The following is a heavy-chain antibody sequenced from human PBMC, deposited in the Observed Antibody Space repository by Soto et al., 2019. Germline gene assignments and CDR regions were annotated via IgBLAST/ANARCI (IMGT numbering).Heavy chain of an antibody. CDR1: GCSISSDGYS. D-gene: IGHD3-22*01. CDR2: IYHSGST. V-gene: IGHV4-30-2*01. CDR3: ASSLYDSSGYPIDY. Sequence: SETLSLPCPVSGCSISSDGYSWRWIRQPPGKGLEWIGYIYHSGSTYYNPSLKSRVTISVYRSKNQFSLKLSSVTAADTAVYYCASSLYDSSGYPIDYWGQGTLVTVTS. J-gene: IGHJ4*02.